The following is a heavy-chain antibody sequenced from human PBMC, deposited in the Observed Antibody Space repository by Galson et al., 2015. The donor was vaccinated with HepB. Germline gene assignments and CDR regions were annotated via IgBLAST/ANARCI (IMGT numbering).Heavy chain of an antibody. CDR1: GVSLSSSLSY. Sequence: SETLSLTCAVSGVSLSSSLSYWGWIRQSPGKGLEWIGSMYYSGNTYYNPSLKSRVTISVDTSKNQFSLKLNSVTAPDTAVYYCARRPITGTRFDPWGQGILVTVSS. CDR2: MYYSGNT. V-gene: IGHV4-39*07. CDR3: ARRPITGTRFDP. D-gene: IGHD1-7*01. J-gene: IGHJ5*02.